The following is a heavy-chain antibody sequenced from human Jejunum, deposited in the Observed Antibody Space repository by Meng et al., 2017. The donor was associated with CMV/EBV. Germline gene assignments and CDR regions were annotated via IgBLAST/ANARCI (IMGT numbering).Heavy chain of an antibody. CDR2: ISDGGGDT. D-gene: IGHD2-2*01. J-gene: IGHJ6*02. CDR3: ARSLEGYCSSVTCYPYYGMDV. V-gene: IGHV3-23*01. Sequence: MSWFRQAPGKGLEWVSFISDGGGDTYYADSVKGRFTISRDNSKKTLYLQMNSLRAEDTATYYCARSLEGYCSSVTCYPYYGMDVWGQGTAVTVSS.